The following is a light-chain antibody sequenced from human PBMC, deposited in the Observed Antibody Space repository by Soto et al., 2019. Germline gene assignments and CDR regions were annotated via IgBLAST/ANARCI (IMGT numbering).Light chain of an antibody. CDR3: MQVLQSPLRT. CDR2: LGS. CDR1: QILLHSNGYNY. Sequence: DIAVSLSTLSLPVTPGEPASISCRSSQILLHSNGYNYLDWYLQKPGQSPQLLIYLGSNRASGVPDRFSGSGSGTDFTLKISRVEAEDVGVYYCMQVLQSPLRTFCEVTKVDI. V-gene: IGKV2-28*01. J-gene: IGKJ1*01.